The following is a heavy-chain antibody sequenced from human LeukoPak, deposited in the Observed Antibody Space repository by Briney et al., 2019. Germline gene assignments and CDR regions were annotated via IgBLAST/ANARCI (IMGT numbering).Heavy chain of an antibody. Sequence: SETLSLTCTVSGYSINNGYYWGWIRQPPGKGLEWIGNIYHNERPFYNPSLKSRVTISLDTSRNQFSLKLNSVTAADTAVYYCAKSNGYGLIDIWGQGTMVTVSS. V-gene: IGHV4-38-2*02. CDR1: GYSINNGYY. J-gene: IGHJ3*02. D-gene: IGHD3-22*01. CDR2: IYHNERP. CDR3: AKSNGYGLIDI.